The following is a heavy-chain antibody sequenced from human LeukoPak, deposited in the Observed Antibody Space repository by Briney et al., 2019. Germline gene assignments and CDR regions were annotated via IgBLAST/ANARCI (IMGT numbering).Heavy chain of an antibody. CDR1: GYSISSGYY. J-gene: IGHJ4*02. V-gene: IGHV4-38-2*02. D-gene: IGHD4-17*01. Sequence: SGTLSLTCTVSGYSISSGYYWGWIRQPPGKGLEWIGSIYHSGSTYYNPSLKSRVTISVDTSKNQFSLKLSSVTAADTAVYYCARGDDGDFFDYWGQGTPVTVSS. CDR3: ARGDDGDFFDY. CDR2: IYHSGST.